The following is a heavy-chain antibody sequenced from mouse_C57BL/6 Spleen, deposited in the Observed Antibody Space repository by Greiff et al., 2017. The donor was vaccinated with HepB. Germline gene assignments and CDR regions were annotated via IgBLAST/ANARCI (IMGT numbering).Heavy chain of an antibody. Sequence: VQLQQSGAELVKPGASVTLSCTASGFNIKDYDMHWVKQRTEQGLEWIGAIDPEAGDTNYTQKFQGKATITADKSSNTAYLQLSSLTSEDSAVYYCARCTPVSYFAYWGQGTTLTVSS. CDR2: IDPEAGDT. V-gene: IGHV14-2*01. CDR1: GFNIKDYD. CDR3: ARCTPVSYFAY. J-gene: IGHJ2*01.